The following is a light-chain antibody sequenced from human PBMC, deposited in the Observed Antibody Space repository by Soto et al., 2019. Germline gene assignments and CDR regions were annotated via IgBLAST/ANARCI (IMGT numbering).Light chain of an antibody. CDR2: ATS. J-gene: IGKJ1*01. Sequence: DLQMAQASSSLSAYVLARVSITCRASQGIRNYLAWYQQRPGKAPKLLIYATSTLQTGLPSRFSGSGSGTDFTPTISSLQPEDFATYYCQQSYSTPTFGQGTRWIS. CDR1: QGIRNY. V-gene: IGKV1-27*01. CDR3: QQSYSTPT.